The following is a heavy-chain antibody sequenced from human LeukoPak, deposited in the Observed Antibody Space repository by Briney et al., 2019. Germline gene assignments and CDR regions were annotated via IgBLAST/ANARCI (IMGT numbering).Heavy chain of an antibody. CDR1: GGTFSSYA. Sequence: GSSVKVSCKASGGTFSSYAISWVRQAPGQGLGWMGGIIPIFGTANYAQKFQGRVTITADESTSTAYMELSSLRSEDTAVYYCARTVSGYSYAFDYWGQGTLVTVSS. CDR2: IIPIFGTA. D-gene: IGHD5-18*01. CDR3: ARTVSGYSYAFDY. J-gene: IGHJ4*02. V-gene: IGHV1-69*01.